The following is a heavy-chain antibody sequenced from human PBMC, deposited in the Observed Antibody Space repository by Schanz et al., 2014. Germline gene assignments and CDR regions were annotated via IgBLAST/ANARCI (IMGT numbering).Heavy chain of an antibody. CDR1: GFNSDDYA. CDR3: LAPDDGMDV. V-gene: IGHV3-9*02. CDR2: IPWNGAAI. J-gene: IGHJ6*02. Sequence: EEQLVESGGGLVQPGGSLRLSCTASGFNSDDYAMHWVRQAPGKGLEWVSNIPWNGAAIGYAGSVRGRFTISRDNAKNSLFLQMNSLRAEDTAVYYCLAPDDGMDVWGQGTTXTVSS.